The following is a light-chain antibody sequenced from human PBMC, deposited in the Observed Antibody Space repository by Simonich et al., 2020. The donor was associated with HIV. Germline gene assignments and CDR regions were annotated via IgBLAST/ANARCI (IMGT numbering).Light chain of an antibody. CDR2: DVR. CDR1: SSDVGGYNY. CDR3: CSYAGSYTYVV. J-gene: IGLJ2*01. Sequence: QSALTQPRSVSGSPGQSVTISCTGTSSDVGGYNYVSWYQQHPGKAPKLMLYDVRKRPSGVPECFSGSKSGNTASMTISGLQAEDEADYYCCSYAGSYTYVVFGGGTKLTVL. V-gene: IGLV2-11*01.